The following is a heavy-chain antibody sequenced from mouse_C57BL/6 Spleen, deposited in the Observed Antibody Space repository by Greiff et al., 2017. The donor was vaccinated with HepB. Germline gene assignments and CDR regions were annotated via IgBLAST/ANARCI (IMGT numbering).Heavy chain of an antibody. V-gene: IGHV1-80*01. Sequence: VQLQQSGAELVKPGASVKISCKASGYAFSSYWMNWVKQRPGKGLEWIGQIYPGDGDTNYNGKFKGKATLTADKSSSTAYMQLSSLTSEDSAVDFCARTSDSSGTDYWGQGTTLTVSS. CDR2: IYPGDGDT. CDR1: GYAFSSYW. CDR3: ARTSDSSGTDY. J-gene: IGHJ2*01. D-gene: IGHD3-2*02.